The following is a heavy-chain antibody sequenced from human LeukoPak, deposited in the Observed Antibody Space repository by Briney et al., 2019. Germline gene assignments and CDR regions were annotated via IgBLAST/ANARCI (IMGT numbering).Heavy chain of an antibody. J-gene: IGHJ4*02. D-gene: IGHD1-7*01. Sequence: PSETLSLTCIVPGGPISSSSYYWPWIRQSPGKGLEWIGTFSSGGSAYYNPSLTIRVSISKDTSDNQFSLRLYSVTAADTAVYYCARKQTGTMYDVWGQGTQDTVSS. CDR3: ARKQTGTMYDV. CDR2: FSSGGSA. V-gene: IGHV4-39*07. CDR1: GGPISSSSYY.